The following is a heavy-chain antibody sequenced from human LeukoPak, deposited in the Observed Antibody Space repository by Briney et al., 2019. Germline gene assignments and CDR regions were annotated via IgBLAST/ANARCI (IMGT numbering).Heavy chain of an antibody. Sequence: GESLKISFKGSGFRFTSYWIGWVRQMPGRGLEWMGIVYPGDSDTRYSPSFQGQVTIAADKSISTAYLQWSSLKASDTAMYYCARHGASEYQLQGSWFDPWGQGTLVTVSS. V-gene: IGHV5-51*01. D-gene: IGHD2-2*01. CDR1: GFRFTSYW. CDR2: VYPGDSDT. CDR3: ARHGASEYQLQGSWFDP. J-gene: IGHJ5*02.